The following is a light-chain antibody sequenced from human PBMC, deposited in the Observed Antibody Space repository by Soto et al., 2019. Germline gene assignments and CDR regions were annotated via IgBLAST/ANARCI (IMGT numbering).Light chain of an antibody. CDR1: QSVLYSSNNKNY. CDR3: QQYYSTPFT. J-gene: IGKJ3*01. CDR2: WAS. V-gene: IGKV4-1*01. Sequence: DIVMTQYPDSLAVSLGERATINCKSSQSVLYSSNNKNYLAWYQQKPGQPPKLLIYWASTRESGVPDRFSGSGSGTDFTLTISSLQAEDVAVYYCQQYYSTPFTFCPGTKVDIK.